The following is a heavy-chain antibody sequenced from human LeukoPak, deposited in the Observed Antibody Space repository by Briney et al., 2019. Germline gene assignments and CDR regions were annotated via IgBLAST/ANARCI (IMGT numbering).Heavy chain of an antibody. D-gene: IGHD5-12*01. CDR2: INAGNGNT. CDR3: ARAEVVATTFDY. Sequence: ASVKVSCKASGYTFTSYAMHWVRQAPGQRLEWMGWINAGNGNTKYSQKFQGRVTITRDTTASTAYMELSSLRSEDTAVYYCARAEVVATTFDYWGQGTLVTVSS. CDR1: GYTFTSYA. V-gene: IGHV1-3*01. J-gene: IGHJ4*02.